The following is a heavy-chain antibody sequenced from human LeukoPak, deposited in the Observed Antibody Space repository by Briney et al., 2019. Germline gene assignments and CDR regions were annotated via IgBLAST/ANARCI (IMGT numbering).Heavy chain of an antibody. D-gene: IGHD6-25*01. CDR2: MNPNNGDS. CDR3: ARTTSFTASGYDY. J-gene: IGHJ4*02. Sequence: ASVKVSCKASGYTFTNYYMHWVRQATAQGLEWMGWMNPNNGDSGYAQKFQGRVTITRDTSISTSYMELRSLRSDDTAVYFCARTTSFTASGYDYWGQGTLVTVSS. CDR1: GYTFTNYY. V-gene: IGHV1-8*03.